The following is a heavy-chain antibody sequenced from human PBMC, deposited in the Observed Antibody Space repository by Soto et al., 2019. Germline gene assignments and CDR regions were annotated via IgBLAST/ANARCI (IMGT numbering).Heavy chain of an antibody. J-gene: IGHJ5*02. D-gene: IGHD3-3*01. V-gene: IGHV1-2*02. CDR3: VRDFRSGPYSQYNWSAP. CDR2: INPNSGDT. CDR1: GYTFTGYY. Sequence: QVQLLQSGAEVKKPGASVRVSCKASGYTFTGYYMHWVRQAPGQGLEWMGWINPNSGDTNYAQKLQGRVTMTRDTSISTAYMELSMLRSDDTAGYYCVRDFRSGPYSQYNWSAPWGQGPLVTVSS.